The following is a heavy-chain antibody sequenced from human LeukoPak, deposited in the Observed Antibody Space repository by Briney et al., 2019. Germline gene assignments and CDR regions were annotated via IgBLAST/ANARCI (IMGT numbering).Heavy chain of an antibody. D-gene: IGHD2-2*02. CDR3: ARRYCSSTSCYTDGWFDP. CDR1: GYSFTSYW. CDR2: IYPGDSDT. Sequence: GESLKISCKGSGYSFTSYWIGWVRQMPGKGLEWMGIIYPGDSDTRYSPSFQGQVTISADKSISTAYLQWSSLKASDTAMYYCARRYCSSTSCYTDGWFDPWGQGTLVTVSS. J-gene: IGHJ5*02. V-gene: IGHV5-51*01.